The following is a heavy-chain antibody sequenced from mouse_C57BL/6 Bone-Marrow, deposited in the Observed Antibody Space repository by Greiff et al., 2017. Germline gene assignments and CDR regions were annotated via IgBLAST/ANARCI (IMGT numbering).Heavy chain of an antibody. D-gene: IGHD1-1*01. CDR3: ARWGPVVAPYWYFDV. CDR2: IYPRSGNT. CDR1: GYTFTSYG. J-gene: IGHJ1*03. Sequence: QVQLQQSGAELARPGASVKLSCKASGYTFTSYGISWVKQRTGQGLEWIGEIYPRSGNTYYNEKFKGKATLTADKSSSTAYMELRSLTSEDSAVYFCARWGPVVAPYWYFDVWGTGTTVTVSS. V-gene: IGHV1-81*01.